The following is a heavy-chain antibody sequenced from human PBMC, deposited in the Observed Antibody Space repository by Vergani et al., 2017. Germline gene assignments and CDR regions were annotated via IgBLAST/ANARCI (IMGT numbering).Heavy chain of an antibody. V-gene: IGHV3-49*04. Sequence: EVQLVESGGGLVQPGRSLRLSCTASGFTFGDYAMSWVRQAPGKGLEWVGFIRSKAYGGTTEYAASVKGRFTISRDDSKSIAYLHMNSLKTEDTAVYYCVVCSGGSCPPDAFDIWGQGTMVTVSS. J-gene: IGHJ3*02. CDR2: IRSKAYGGTT. CDR1: GFTFGDYA. D-gene: IGHD2-15*01. CDR3: VVCSGGSCPPDAFDI.